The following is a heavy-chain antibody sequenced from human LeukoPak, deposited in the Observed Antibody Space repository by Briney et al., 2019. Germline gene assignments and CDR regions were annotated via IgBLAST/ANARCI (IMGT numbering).Heavy chain of an antibody. CDR2: ISGSGGST. D-gene: IGHD6-13*01. J-gene: IGHJ4*02. V-gene: IGHV3-23*01. CDR3: AKFTGYSSSHLDY. Sequence: PGGSLRLSCAASGFTFSSYARSWVRQAPGKGLEWVAAISGSGGSTYYADSVKGRFTISRDNSKNTLYLQMNSLRAEDTAVYYCAKFTGYSSSHLDYWGQGTLVTVSS. CDR1: GFTFSSYA.